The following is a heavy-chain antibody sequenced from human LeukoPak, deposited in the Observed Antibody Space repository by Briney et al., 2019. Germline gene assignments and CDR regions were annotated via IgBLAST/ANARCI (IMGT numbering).Heavy chain of an antibody. Sequence: PSETLSLTCTVSGGSINSGDYYWGWIRQPPGGGREWIGEIYNSGSTSSNPSLKSRVTMSRDTPKNQVSLKLTSVTAADTAVYHCARAPVGDAFDLWGQGTMVTVSS. CDR2: IYNSGST. CDR1: GGSINSGDYY. V-gene: IGHV4-39*07. D-gene: IGHD3-16*01. CDR3: ARAPVGDAFDL. J-gene: IGHJ3*01.